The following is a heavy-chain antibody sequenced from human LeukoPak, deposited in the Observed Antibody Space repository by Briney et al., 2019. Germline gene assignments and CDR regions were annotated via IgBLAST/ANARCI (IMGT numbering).Heavy chain of an antibody. CDR3: SSLSDSGSYEA. V-gene: IGHV4-34*01. D-gene: IGHD1-26*01. CDR2: INHGGGA. J-gene: IGHJ5*02. Sequence: SETLSLTCAVSGRSFSAYYWSWIRQSPGKGLEWIGEINHGGGANYNPSLKSRVTLSVVRSKNQFSLIMRSMTAADTAVYYCSSLSDSGSYEAWGQGTLDTVSS. CDR1: GRSFSAYY.